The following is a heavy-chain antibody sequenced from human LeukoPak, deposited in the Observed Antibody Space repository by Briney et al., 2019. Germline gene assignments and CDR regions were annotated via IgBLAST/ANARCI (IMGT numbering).Heavy chain of an antibody. V-gene: IGHV3-74*01. CDR1: GVTVSGYW. CDR3: ARDSRGRKDCSGSCYPGY. J-gene: IGHJ4*02. CDR2: INSDGSST. Sequence: PGGSLRLSCAAFGVTVSGYWMNWVRQAPGKGLVWVARINSDGSSTSHADSVKGRFTISRDNAKNSLYLQMNSLRAEDTAVYYCARDSRGRKDCSGSCYPGYWGQGTLVTVSS. D-gene: IGHD2-15*01.